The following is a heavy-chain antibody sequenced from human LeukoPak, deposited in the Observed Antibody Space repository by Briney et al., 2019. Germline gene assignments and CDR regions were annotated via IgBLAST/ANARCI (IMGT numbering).Heavy chain of an antibody. Sequence: SETLSLTCAVYGGSFSGYYWSWIRQPPGKGLEWIGEINHSGSTNYNPSLKSRVTISVDTSKNQFSLKLSSVTAADTAVYYCAREGPYYDYVWGIYNWFDPWGQGTLVTVSS. D-gene: IGHD3-16*01. CDR3: AREGPYYDYVWGIYNWFDP. V-gene: IGHV4-34*01. J-gene: IGHJ5*02. CDR1: GGSFSGYY. CDR2: INHSGST.